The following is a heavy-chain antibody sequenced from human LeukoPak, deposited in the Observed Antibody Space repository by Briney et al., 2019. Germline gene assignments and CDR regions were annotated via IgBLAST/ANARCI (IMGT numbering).Heavy chain of an antibody. CDR3: AKDPRYYYDSSGYCDY. V-gene: IGHV3-23*01. CDR2: ISGSGGST. J-gene: IGHJ4*02. Sequence: GGSLRLSCAASGFTFSSYAMSWVRQAPGKGLEWVSAISGSGGSTYYADSVKGRFTISRDNSKNTPYLQMNSLRAEDTAVYYCAKDPRYYYDSSGYCDYWGQGTLVTVSS. D-gene: IGHD3-22*01. CDR1: GFTFSSYA.